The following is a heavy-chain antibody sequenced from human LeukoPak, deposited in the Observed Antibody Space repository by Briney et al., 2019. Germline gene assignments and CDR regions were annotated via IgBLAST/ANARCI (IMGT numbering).Heavy chain of an antibody. Sequence: SETLSLTCAVYGGSFSGYYWSWIRQPPGKGLEWIGEINHSGSTNYNPSLKGRVTISVDTSKNQFSLKLSSVTAADTAVYYCARVLSRYYGSGRKRNWFDPWGQGTLVTVSS. D-gene: IGHD3-10*01. CDR2: INHSGST. CDR3: ARVLSRYYGSGRKRNWFDP. V-gene: IGHV4-34*01. J-gene: IGHJ5*02. CDR1: GGSFSGYY.